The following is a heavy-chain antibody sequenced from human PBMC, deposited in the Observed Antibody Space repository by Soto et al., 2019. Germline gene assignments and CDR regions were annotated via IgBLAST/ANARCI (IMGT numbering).Heavy chain of an antibody. CDR3: ARDNWNSY. CDR2: VDSGGSST. Sequence: EMQLVESGGDLVQPGGSLRLSCVASGFTFSTYWMHWVRQAPGKGLVWVSSVDSGGSSTNYADSVKGRFTISRDNAKNMLYLQMSSLRAEDTGVYYCARDNWNSYWGQGTRVTVSS. J-gene: IGHJ4*02. V-gene: IGHV3-74*01. D-gene: IGHD1-1*01. CDR1: GFTFSTYW.